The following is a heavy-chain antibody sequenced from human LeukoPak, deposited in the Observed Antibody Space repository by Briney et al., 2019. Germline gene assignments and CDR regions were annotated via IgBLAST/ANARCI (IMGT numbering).Heavy chain of an antibody. D-gene: IGHD6-13*01. J-gene: IGHJ4*02. CDR1: GFTFSSHA. V-gene: IGHV3-23*01. CDR2: ISASGDAT. CDR3: ASRAAGTTHFVLDY. Sequence: GGSLRLSCAASGFTFSSHAMSWVRQAPGKGLEWVSAISASGDATYYADSVKGRFTISRDNSKSTLYLQMNSLRAEDTVVYYCASRAAGTTHFVLDYRGQGTLVTVSS.